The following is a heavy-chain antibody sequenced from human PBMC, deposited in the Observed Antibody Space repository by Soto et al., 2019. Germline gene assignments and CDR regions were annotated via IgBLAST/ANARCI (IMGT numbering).Heavy chain of an antibody. Sequence: GGSLRLSXAASGFTFSSYAMSWVRQAPGKGLEWVSAISGSGGSTYYADSVKGRFTISRDNSKNTLYLQMNSLRAEDTAVYYCAKDSGITMIVVVTYYFDYWGQGTLVTVSS. CDR2: ISGSGGST. V-gene: IGHV3-23*01. J-gene: IGHJ4*02. CDR1: GFTFSSYA. CDR3: AKDSGITMIVVVTYYFDY. D-gene: IGHD3-22*01.